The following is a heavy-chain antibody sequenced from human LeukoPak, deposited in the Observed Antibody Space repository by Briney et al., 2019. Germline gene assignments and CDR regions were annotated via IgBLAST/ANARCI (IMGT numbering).Heavy chain of an antibody. J-gene: IGHJ6*03. CDR3: ARSAPPHPESASYYYYYYMDV. V-gene: IGHV3-21*06. D-gene: IGHD2/OR15-2a*01. CDR2: ISNRGSDI. Sequence: GSLRLSSAASGFTFSSYCMHWVRQAPGKGLEGVSSISNRGSDIYYAESVRGRFTISRDNARNSLHLQMNSLRAEDTAVYYCARSAPPHPESASYYYYYYMDVCEKGTTVTVSS. CDR1: GFTFSSYC.